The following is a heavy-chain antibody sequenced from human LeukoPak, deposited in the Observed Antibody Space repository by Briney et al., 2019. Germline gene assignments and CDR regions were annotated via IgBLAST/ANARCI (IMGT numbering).Heavy chain of an antibody. D-gene: IGHD3-3*01. CDR3: AKVGDRRIFGVVIIPVDY. J-gene: IGHJ4*02. CDR1: GFTFDDYA. Sequence: GGSLRLSCAASGFTFDDYAMHWVRQAPGKGLEWVSGISWNSGSIGYADSVKGRFTISRDNSKNTLYLQMNSLRAEDTAVYYCAKVGDRRIFGVVIIPVDYWGQGTLVTVSS. CDR2: ISWNSGSI. V-gene: IGHV3-9*01.